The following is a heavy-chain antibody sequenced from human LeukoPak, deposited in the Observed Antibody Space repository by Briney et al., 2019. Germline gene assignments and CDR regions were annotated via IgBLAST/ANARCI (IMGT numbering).Heavy chain of an antibody. Sequence: GGSLRLSCAAAGFTFSSYAMSWVRQAPGKGLGWDSAFSGSGGSTCYADSVKGRFTSSRDNSKNMLYLQMNSLRAEDTAVYYCAKDRGYDILTGHYDAFDIWGQGTMVTVSS. CDR1: GFTFSSYA. CDR2: FSGSGGST. J-gene: IGHJ3*02. CDR3: AKDRGYDILTGHYDAFDI. V-gene: IGHV3-23*01. D-gene: IGHD3-9*01.